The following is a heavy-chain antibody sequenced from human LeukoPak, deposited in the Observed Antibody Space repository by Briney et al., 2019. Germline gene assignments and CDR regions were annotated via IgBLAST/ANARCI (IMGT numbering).Heavy chain of an antibody. D-gene: IGHD6-13*01. CDR1: GYTFTSYG. J-gene: IGHJ6*03. Sequence: ASVKVSCKASGYTFTSYGISWVRQAPGQGLEWMGWISAYNGNTNYAQKLQGRGTTTTDTSTSTAYMELRSLRSDDTAVYYCARGIAAATAGYYYYMDVWGKGTTVTVSS. CDR3: ARGIAAATAGYYYYMDV. V-gene: IGHV1-18*01. CDR2: ISAYNGNT.